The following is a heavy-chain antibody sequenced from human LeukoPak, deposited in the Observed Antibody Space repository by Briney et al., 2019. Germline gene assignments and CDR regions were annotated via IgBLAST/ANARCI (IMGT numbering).Heavy chain of an antibody. D-gene: IGHD6-13*01. J-gene: IGHJ2*01. CDR3: ARDGSSSWYGWYFDL. CDR1: GFTFSSYG. Sequence: GGSLRLSCAASGFTFSSYGMHWVRQAPGKGLEWVAVISYDGSNKYYADSVKGRFTISRDNSKNTLYLQMNSLRAEDTAVYYCARDGSSSWYGWYFDLWGRGTLVTVSS. CDR2: ISYDGSNK. V-gene: IGHV3-30*03.